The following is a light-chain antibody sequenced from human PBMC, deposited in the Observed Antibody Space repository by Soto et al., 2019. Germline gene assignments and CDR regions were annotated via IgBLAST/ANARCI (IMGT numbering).Light chain of an antibody. J-gene: IGKJ1*01. CDR3: QQYNNWLWRT. Sequence: EIAMTQSPATLSVSPGERATLSCRASQSVSSKLAWYQQKPGQAPRLLIYDASTRATGIPARFSGSGSGTEFTLTISSLQSEDFAVYYCQQYNNWLWRTFGQGTKVDIK. CDR1: QSVSSK. V-gene: IGKV3-15*01. CDR2: DAS.